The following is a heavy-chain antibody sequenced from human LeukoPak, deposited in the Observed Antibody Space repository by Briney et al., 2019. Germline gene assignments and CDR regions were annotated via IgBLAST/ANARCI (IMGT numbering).Heavy chain of an antibody. CDR3: ARDEWRMDYFDY. CDR1: GYTFTSYY. J-gene: IGHJ4*02. CDR2: INPSGGST. V-gene: IGHV1-46*01. D-gene: IGHD3-3*01. Sequence: VSVKVSFKASGYTFTSYYMHWVRQAPGQGLEWMGIINPSGGSTSYAQKFQGRVTMTRDTSTSTVYMELSSLRSEDTAVYYCARDEWRMDYFDYWGQGTLVTVSS.